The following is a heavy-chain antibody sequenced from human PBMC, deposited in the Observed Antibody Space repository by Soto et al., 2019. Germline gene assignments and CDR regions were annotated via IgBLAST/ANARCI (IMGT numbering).Heavy chain of an antibody. Sequence: GGSLRLSCVGSGFTFSNYGMSWVRQAPGKGPEWVSAVGSGGTKNYADSVKGRFTISRDDSKDTLFLQMNNLRPEDTAVYYCAKGYCSLGGCYYYYYYLDVWGKGTTVTVSS. D-gene: IGHD6-19*01. CDR1: GFTFSNYG. CDR3: AKGYCSLGGCYYYYYYLDV. J-gene: IGHJ6*03. CDR2: VGSGGTK. V-gene: IGHV3-23*01.